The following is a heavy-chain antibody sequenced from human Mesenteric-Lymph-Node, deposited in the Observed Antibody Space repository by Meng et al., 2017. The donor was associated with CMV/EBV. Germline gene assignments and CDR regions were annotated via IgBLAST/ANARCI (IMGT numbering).Heavy chain of an antibody. J-gene: IGHJ6*02. V-gene: IGHV3-23*01. CDR3: VYYDSSSINYYYGMDV. Sequence: GESLKISCAASGFTFSDYAMNWVRQAPGKGPEWVSVISRSGGTTYYADSVKGRFTISRDNSKNTLYLQMNSLRAEDTAVYYCVYYDSSSINYYYGMDVWGQGTTVTVSS. CDR2: ISRSGGTT. D-gene: IGHD3-9*01. CDR1: GFTFSDYA.